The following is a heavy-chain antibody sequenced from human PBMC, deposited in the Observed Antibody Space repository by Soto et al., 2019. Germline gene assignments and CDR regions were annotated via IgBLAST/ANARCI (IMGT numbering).Heavy chain of an antibody. V-gene: IGHV1-3*01. J-gene: IGHJ4*02. CDR1: GYTFTSYA. Sequence: ASVKVSCKASGYTFTSYAMHWVRQAPGQRLEWMGWINAGNGNTKYSQKFQGRVTITRDTSASTAYMELSSLRSEDTAVYYCARVAITMVRGVILEYYFDYWGQGTLVTVSS. CDR3: ARVAITMVRGVILEYYFDY. CDR2: INAGNGNT. D-gene: IGHD3-10*01.